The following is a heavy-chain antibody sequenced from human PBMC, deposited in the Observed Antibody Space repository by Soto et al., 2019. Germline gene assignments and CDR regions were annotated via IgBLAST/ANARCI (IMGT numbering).Heavy chain of an antibody. Sequence: QVTLKESGPVLVKPTETLTLTCTVSGFSLSSVKMGVSWIRQPPGKALEWLAHIFSTDEKSYTTSLKSRLTISKDTSKSQVVLTLTNMDPADTATYYCARGTGYSTGWYLSVLAYWGQGALVTVSS. CDR2: IFSTDEK. J-gene: IGHJ4*02. CDR3: ARGTGYSTGWYLSVLAY. CDR1: GFSLSSVKMG. V-gene: IGHV2-26*01. D-gene: IGHD6-19*01.